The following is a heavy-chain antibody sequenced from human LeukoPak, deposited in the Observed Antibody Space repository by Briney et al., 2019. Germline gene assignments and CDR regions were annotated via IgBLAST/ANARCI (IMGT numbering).Heavy chain of an antibody. V-gene: IGHV4-34*01. CDR2: INHSGST. CDR3: AREREEWFGELSG. D-gene: IGHD3-10*01. Sequence: SETLSLTCAVSGGSFSGYSWSWIRQPPGKGLEWIGEINHSGSTNYNPFLKSRVTISVDTSKNQFSLKLSSVTAADTAVYYCAREREEWFGELSGWGQGTLVTVSS. J-gene: IGHJ4*02. CDR1: GGSFSGYS.